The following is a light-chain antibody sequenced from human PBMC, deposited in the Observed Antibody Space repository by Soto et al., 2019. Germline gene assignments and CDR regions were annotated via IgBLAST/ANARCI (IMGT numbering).Light chain of an antibody. CDR3: MQGRHWPN. J-gene: IGKJ2*01. Sequence: DVEMTQSPLSLPVTLGQPASITCRSSQSLVYIDGNTYLNWFQQRLGKSPRRQVYKVSNRDSGVPDRFSGSGSGTEFTLKIGRVEAEDVGIYYCMQGRHWPNFGQGTKLEIK. CDR1: QSLVYIDGNTY. V-gene: IGKV2-30*01. CDR2: KVS.